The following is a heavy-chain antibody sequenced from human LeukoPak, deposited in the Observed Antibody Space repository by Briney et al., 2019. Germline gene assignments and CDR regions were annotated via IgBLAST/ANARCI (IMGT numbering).Heavy chain of an antibody. D-gene: IGHD6-19*01. CDR2: IHYSGKV. V-gene: IGHV4-39*01. CDR3: ARQSGDQSSAWYFDA. CDR1: GGSLRSSGHW. J-gene: IGHJ4*02. Sequence: SETLSLTCTVSGGSLRSSGHWWVWIRQPPGKGLEWIGSIHYSGKVYYNPSLKSRVTTSVDTSTDQFSLRLSSATAADTAIYYCARQSGDQSSAWYFDAWGQGTLVTVSS.